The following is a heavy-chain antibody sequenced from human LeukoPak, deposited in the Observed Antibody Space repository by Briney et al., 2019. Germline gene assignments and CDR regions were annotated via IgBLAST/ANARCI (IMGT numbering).Heavy chain of an antibody. D-gene: IGHD3-9*01. V-gene: IGHV4-39*07. CDR2: IYYSGST. CDR1: GGSISSSSYY. Sequence: PSETLSLTCTVSGGSISSSSYYWGWIREPPGKGLEWIGSIYYSGSTNYNPSLKSRVTISVDTSKNQFSLKLSSVTAADTAVYYCGRRTYYDTLTGYKYWYFDLWGRGTLVTVSS. J-gene: IGHJ2*01. CDR3: GRRTYYDTLTGYKYWYFDL.